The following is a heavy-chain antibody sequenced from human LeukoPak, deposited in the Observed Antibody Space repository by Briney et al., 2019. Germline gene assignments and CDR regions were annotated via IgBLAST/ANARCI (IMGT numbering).Heavy chain of an antibody. D-gene: IGHD6-6*01. CDR2: ISYDGSNK. CDR1: GFTFSSYA. V-gene: IGHV3-30*04. J-gene: IGHJ6*03. Sequence: GGSLRLSCAASGFTFSSYAMHWVRQAPGKGLEWVAVISYDGSNKYYADSVKGRFTISRDNSKNTLYLQMNSLRAEDTAVYYCARVVSSSFYYYYYYMDVWGKGTTVTVSS. CDR3: ARVVSSSFYYYYYYMDV.